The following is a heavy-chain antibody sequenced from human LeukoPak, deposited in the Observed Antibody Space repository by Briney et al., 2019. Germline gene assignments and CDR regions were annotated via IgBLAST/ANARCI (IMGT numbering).Heavy chain of an antibody. CDR2: ISAYNGNT. V-gene: IGHV1-18*01. J-gene: IGHJ5*02. CDR3: ARVPGGWFDP. Sequence: ASVKVSCKASGYTFTSYDINWVRQATGQGLEWMGWISAYNGNTSYAQKLQGRVTMTTDTSTSTAYMELRSLRSEDTAVYYCARVPGGWFDPWGQGTLVTVSS. CDR1: GYTFTSYD.